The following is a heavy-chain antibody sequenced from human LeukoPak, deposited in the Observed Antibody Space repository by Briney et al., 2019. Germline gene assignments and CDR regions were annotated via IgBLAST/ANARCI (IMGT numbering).Heavy chain of an antibody. CDR1: RFTFSSYS. D-gene: IGHD5-18*01. CDR2: ISSSSSYK. Sequence: SGGSLRLSCAASRFTFSSYSMKWVRQAPGKGLEWVSCISSSSSYKYYADSVKGRFTISGDNAKNSLYLQMNSLRVEDTAVYYCARDPDGYSYGYADYWGQGTLVTVSS. J-gene: IGHJ4*02. V-gene: IGHV3-21*01. CDR3: ARDPDGYSYGYADY.